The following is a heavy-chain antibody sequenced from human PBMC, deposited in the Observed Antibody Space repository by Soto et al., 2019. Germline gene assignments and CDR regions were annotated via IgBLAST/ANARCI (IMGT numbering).Heavy chain of an antibody. CDR2: ISGSGGST. J-gene: IGHJ3*02. Sequence: GGSLRLSCAASGFTFSSYAMSWVRQAPGKGLEWVSAISGSGGSTYYADSVKGRFTISRDNSKNTLYLQMNSLRAEDTAVYYCAKDLIHYDFWSGYYLGEWAFDIWGQGTMVTVSS. V-gene: IGHV3-23*01. CDR3: AKDLIHYDFWSGYYLGEWAFDI. D-gene: IGHD3-3*01. CDR1: GFTFSSYA.